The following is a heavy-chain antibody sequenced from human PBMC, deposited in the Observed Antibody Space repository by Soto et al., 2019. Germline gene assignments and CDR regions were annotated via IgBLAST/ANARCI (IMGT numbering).Heavy chain of an antibody. CDR1: GASISSSSYT. CDR2: IYYSGIT. CDR3: ARLHGYCSSSSCHGHYAMDV. V-gene: IGHV4-39*01. D-gene: IGHD2-2*01. Sequence: PSETLSLTCTVSGASISSSSYTRGWIRQPPGKGLDWIGSIYYSGITYYNPSLNSRVTVSVDTSKNQFSLKVTSVTAADTAVYYCARLHGYCSSSSCHGHYAMDVWGQGTTLTVSS. J-gene: IGHJ6*02.